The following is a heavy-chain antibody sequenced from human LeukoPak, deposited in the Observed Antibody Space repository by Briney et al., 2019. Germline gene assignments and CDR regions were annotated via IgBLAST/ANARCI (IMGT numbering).Heavy chain of an antibody. CDR3: ARASPGSSSYEGYFDY. V-gene: IGHV3-21*01. CDR2: ISSSSSYI. D-gene: IGHD3-22*01. CDR1: GFTFSSYA. Sequence: VGSLRLSCAASGFTFSSYAMSWLRQAPGKGLEWVSSISSSSSYIYYADSVKGRFTIFRDNAKNSLYLQMNSLRAEDTAVYYCARASPGSSSYEGYFDYWGQGTLVTVSS. J-gene: IGHJ4*02.